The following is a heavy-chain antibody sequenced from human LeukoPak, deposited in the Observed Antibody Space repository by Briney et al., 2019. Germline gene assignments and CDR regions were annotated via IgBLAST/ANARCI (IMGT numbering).Heavy chain of an antibody. CDR2: IYFSGTT. CDR1: GGSISSGYS. V-gene: IGHV4-39*01. J-gene: IGHJ5*02. Sequence: SETLSLTCTVSGGSISSGYSCGWIRQPPGKGLAWIGSIYFSGTTYYNPSLKSRVTISVDTSRNQFSLKLNSVTAADTAIYYCVRHLGANTWMGNWFDPWGQGTLVTVSS. D-gene: IGHD1-1*01. CDR3: VRHLGANTWMGNWFDP.